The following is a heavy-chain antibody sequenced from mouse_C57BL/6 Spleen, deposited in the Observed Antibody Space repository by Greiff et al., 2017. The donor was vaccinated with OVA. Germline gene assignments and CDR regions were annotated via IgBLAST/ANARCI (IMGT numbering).Heavy chain of an antibody. CDR1: GFTFSNYW. CDR3: TPDGYYDAWFAY. D-gene: IGHD2-3*01. CDR2: IRLKSDNYAT. J-gene: IGHJ3*01. Sequence: EVLLVESGGGLVQPGGSMKLSCVASGFTFSNYWMNWVRQSPEKGLEWVAQIRLKSDNYATHYAESVKGRFTISRDDSKSSVYLQMNNLRAEDTGIYYCTPDGYYDAWFAYWGQGTLVTVSA. V-gene: IGHV6-3*01.